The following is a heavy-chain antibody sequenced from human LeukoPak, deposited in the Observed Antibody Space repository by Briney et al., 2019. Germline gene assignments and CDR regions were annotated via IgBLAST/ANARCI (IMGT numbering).Heavy chain of an antibody. D-gene: IGHD2-2*02. CDR1: GYSFTSYG. V-gene: IGHV1-18*01. Sequence: GESLKISCKGSGYSFTSYGISWVRQAPGQGPEWMGWISPYNGNTKLAQKFQGRVTMTTDTSTSTAYMELRSLRSDDTAVYYCARLYCSSTTCYNFWFDHWGQGTLVTVSS. CDR3: ARLYCSSTTCYNFWFDH. J-gene: IGHJ5*02. CDR2: ISPYNGNT.